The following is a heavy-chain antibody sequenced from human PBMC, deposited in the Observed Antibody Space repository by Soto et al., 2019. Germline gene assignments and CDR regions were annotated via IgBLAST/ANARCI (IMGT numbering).Heavy chain of an antibody. V-gene: IGHV4-34*01. CDR1: GGSFSGYY. D-gene: IGHD3-22*01. CDR3: ARATQYYFDTSGYPTGPHFALDL. J-gene: IGHJ3*01. Sequence: SETLSLTCAVYGGSFSGYYWSWIRQPPGKGLEWIGEINHSGSTNYNPSLKSRVTISVDTSKNQLSMNLNYVTAADTAVYYCARATQYYFDTSGYPTGPHFALDLWGQGTMVT. CDR2: INHSGST.